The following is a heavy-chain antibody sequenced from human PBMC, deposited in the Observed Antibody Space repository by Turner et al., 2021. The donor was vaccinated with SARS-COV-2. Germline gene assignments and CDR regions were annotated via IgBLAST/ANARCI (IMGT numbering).Heavy chain of an antibody. CDR2: IYSGGSN. CDR1: GFTVSSNY. D-gene: IGHD5-12*01. Sequence: VQLVELGGGCVQPGGSLRLPCAASGFTVSSNYMIWVAQAAGKGLVWVSVIYSGGSNYYADSVKGRFTISRDNYKNTLYLQMNSLRAEDTAVYYCATDLKGGRGSWGQGTLVTVSS. CDR3: ATDLKGGRGS. J-gene: IGHJ5*02. V-gene: IGHV3-66*02.